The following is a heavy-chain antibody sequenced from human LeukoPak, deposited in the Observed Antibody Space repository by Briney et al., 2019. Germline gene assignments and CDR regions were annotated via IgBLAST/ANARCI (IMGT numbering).Heavy chain of an antibody. D-gene: IGHD3-22*01. Sequence: GGSLRLSCVVSGFTFSDHFLDWVRQAPGKGLEWVSAISGSGGSTYYADSVKGRFTISRDNSKNTLYLQMNSLRAEDTAVYYCAKDGGDTMIVVVSYGMDVWGQGTTVTVSS. CDR2: ISGSGGST. J-gene: IGHJ6*02. V-gene: IGHV3-23*01. CDR1: GFTFSDHF. CDR3: AKDGGDTMIVVVSYGMDV.